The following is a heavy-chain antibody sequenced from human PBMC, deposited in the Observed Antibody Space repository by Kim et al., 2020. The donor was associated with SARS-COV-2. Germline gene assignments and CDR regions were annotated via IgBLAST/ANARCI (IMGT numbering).Heavy chain of an antibody. D-gene: IGHD1-26*01. CDR3: ARGGFVGNYYYYGMDV. CDR1: GYTFTGYY. CDR2: INPNSGGT. Sequence: ASVKVSCKASGYTFTGYYMHWVRQAPGQGLEWMGRINPNSGGTNYAQKFQGRVTMTRDTSISTAYMELSRLRSDDTVVHYCARGGFVGNYYYYGMDVWGQGTTVTVSS. J-gene: IGHJ6*02. V-gene: IGHV1-2*05.